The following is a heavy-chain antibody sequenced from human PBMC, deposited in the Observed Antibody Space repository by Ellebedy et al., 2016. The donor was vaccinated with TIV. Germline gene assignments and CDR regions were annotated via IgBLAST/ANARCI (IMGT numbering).Heavy chain of an antibody. J-gene: IGHJ5*02. Sequence: GESLKISCKGSGYSFTSYWIGWVRQMPGKGLEWMGVIYPRDSDTSYIPSFQGQVTISFDKSISTAYLQWSSLKASDTAMYYCARRYYGSADPWGQGTLVTVSS. CDR3: ARRYYGSADP. CDR1: GYSFTSYW. CDR2: IYPRDSDT. V-gene: IGHV5-51*01. D-gene: IGHD3-10*01.